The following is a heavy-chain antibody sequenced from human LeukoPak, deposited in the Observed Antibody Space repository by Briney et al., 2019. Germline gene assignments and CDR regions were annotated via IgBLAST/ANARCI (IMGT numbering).Heavy chain of an antibody. Sequence: GGSLRLSCAASGFTFSNFWMTWVRQAPGKGLEWVAIIKQDGSQKYCVDSVKGRFTISRDNARNSLYLQMNSLRAEDTAVYWAVAGTTYWGQGTLVTVSS. CDR1: GFTFSNFW. J-gene: IGHJ4*02. CDR2: IKQDGSQK. D-gene: IGHD6-19*01. V-gene: IGHV3-7*05. CDR3: VAGTTY.